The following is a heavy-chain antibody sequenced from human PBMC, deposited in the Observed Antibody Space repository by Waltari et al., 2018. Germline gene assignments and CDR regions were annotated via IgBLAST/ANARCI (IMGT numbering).Heavy chain of an antibody. J-gene: IGHJ3*01. CDR2: ISYAGTT. CDR1: GGSIDTPKHY. Sequence: QPQLQESGPGPVKPSETMSLTCSVPGGSIDTPKHYWFWIRQPPGQGLAWIGTISYAGTTYTNPSLRSRLTMSRDTSKNQLSLTLGSTTAADTAVYYCATYIGASVGTAAFDVWGQGTMVTVSS. CDR3: ATYIGASVGTAAFDV. D-gene: IGHD5-12*01. V-gene: IGHV4-39*01.